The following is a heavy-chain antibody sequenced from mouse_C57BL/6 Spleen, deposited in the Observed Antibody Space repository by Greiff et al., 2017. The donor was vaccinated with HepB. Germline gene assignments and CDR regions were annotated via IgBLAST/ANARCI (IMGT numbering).Heavy chain of an antibody. J-gene: IGHJ4*01. CDR1: GYAFSSSW. CDR3: APQTAYAMDY. D-gene: IGHD3-2*01. V-gene: IGHV1-82*01. CDR2: IYPGDGDT. Sequence: VMLVESGPELVKPGASVKISCKASGYAFSSSWMNWVKQRPGKGLEWIGRIYPGDGDTNYNGKFKGKATLTADKSSSTAYMQLSSLTSEDSAVYFCAPQTAYAMDYWGQGTSVTVSS.